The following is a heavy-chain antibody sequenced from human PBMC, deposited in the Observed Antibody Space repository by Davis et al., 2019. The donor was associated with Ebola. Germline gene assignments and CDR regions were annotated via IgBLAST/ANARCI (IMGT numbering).Heavy chain of an antibody. Sequence: ASVKVSCKASGYTFTSYDINWVRQATGQGLEWMGWMNPNSGNTGYAQKFQGRVTMTRNTSISTAYMELSSLRSEDTDVYYCARGLLRLGELSFPPQPWFDPWGQGTLVTVSS. CDR1: GYTFTSYD. J-gene: IGHJ5*02. CDR3: ARGLLRLGELSFPPQPWFDP. D-gene: IGHD3-16*02. CDR2: MNPNSGNT. V-gene: IGHV1-8*01.